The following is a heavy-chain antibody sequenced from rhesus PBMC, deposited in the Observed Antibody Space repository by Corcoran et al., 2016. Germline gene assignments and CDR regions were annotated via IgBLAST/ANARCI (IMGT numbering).Heavy chain of an antibody. CDR2: ISGSGGNT. V-gene: IGHV4-173*01. Sequence: QLQLQESGPGLVKPSETLSLTCAVSGGSISSNFWSWIRQPPGKGLEGMGRISGSGGNTDFNPSLKNRVTISRDRSKNQFSLKRSSVTAADTAVYFCARDGGFEYSGYSYYFDYWGQGVLVTVSS. D-gene: IGHD5-24*01. CDR1: GGSISSNF. J-gene: IGHJ4*01. CDR3: ARDGGFEYSGYSYYFDY.